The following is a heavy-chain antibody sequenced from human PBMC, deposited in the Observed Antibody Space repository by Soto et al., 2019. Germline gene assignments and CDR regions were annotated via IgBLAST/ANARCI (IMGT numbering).Heavy chain of an antibody. CDR2: INQDESEK. V-gene: IGHV3-7*01. CDR1: GFTLRSYW. CDR3: ARDCSIAVCPPLTSDS. Sequence: PGGSLRLSCAASGFTLRSYWISWVRQAPGKGLEWVANINQDESEKYFVDSVRGRFTISRDNAKNSLYLQMTSLRAEDTAVYYCARDCSIAVCPPLTSDSWGQGTLVTVPS. D-gene: IGHD2-2*01. J-gene: IGHJ4*02.